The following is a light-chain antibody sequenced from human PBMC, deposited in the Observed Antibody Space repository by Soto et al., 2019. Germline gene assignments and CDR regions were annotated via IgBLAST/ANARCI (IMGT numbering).Light chain of an antibody. CDR1: QRFSST. V-gene: IGKV3-15*01. Sequence: EIVMTQSPATLSVSPGERATLSGRASQRFSSTLAGYQQKPGQAPRLLIYGASTRATGIPARFSGSGSGTEFTLTISSLQSEDFAVYYCQQYNNWPYTFGQGTKLEIK. J-gene: IGKJ2*01. CDR2: GAS. CDR3: QQYNNWPYT.